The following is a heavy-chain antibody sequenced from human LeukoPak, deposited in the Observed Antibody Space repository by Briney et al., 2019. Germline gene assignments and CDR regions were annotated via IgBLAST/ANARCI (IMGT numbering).Heavy chain of an antibody. CDR3: ARGYSGYVRKDWFDP. V-gene: IGHV3-30*01. Sequence: PGGSLRLSCAASGFTSSSYAMHWVRQAPGKGLEWVAVISYDGSNKYYADSVKGRFTISRDNSKNTLYLQMNSLRAEDTAVYYCARGYSGYVRKDWFDPWGQGTLVTVSS. D-gene: IGHD5-12*01. CDR1: GFTSSSYA. J-gene: IGHJ5*02. CDR2: ISYDGSNK.